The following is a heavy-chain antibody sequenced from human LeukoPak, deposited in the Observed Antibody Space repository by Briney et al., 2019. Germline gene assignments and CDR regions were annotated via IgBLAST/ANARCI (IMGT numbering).Heavy chain of an antibody. CDR2: IDTDGSFT. Sequence: GGSLRLSCAAPGFTSSSYWMHWVRQAPGKGLVWVSRIDTDGSFTSYADSVRGRFTISRDNAKNTLYLQMSSLRAEDTAVYYCIRGTVGAPGNDYWGQGTLVTVSS. V-gene: IGHV3-74*01. J-gene: IGHJ4*02. CDR3: IRGTVGAPGNDY. CDR1: GFTSSSYW. D-gene: IGHD1-26*01.